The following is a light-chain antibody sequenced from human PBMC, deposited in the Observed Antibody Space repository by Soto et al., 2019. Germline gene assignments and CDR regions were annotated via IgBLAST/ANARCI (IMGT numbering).Light chain of an antibody. CDR3: GTWDSSLSAVV. J-gene: IGLJ2*01. CDR1: SSNIGNNY. CDR2: DNN. V-gene: IGLV1-51*01. Sequence: QSVLTQPPSVSAAPGQKVTISCSGSSSNIGNNYVSWYQQLPGTAPKLLIYDNNKRPSGIPDRFSGSKSGTSATLGITRLQTGDEADYYCGTWDSSLSAVVFGGGTQLT.